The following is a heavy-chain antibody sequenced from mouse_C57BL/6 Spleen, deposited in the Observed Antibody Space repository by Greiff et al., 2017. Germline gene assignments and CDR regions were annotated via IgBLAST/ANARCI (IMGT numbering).Heavy chain of an antibody. CDR1: GYTFTSYW. CDR3: ARRPSYWYFDG. J-gene: IGHJ1*03. V-gene: IGHV1-50*01. CDR2: IDPSDSYT. Sequence: QVQLQQSGAELVKPGASVKLSCKASGYTFTSYWMQWVKQRPGQGLEWIGEIDPSDSYTNYNQKFKGKATLTVDTSSSTAYMQLSSLTSEDSAVYYCARRPSYWYFDGWGTGTTVTVSS.